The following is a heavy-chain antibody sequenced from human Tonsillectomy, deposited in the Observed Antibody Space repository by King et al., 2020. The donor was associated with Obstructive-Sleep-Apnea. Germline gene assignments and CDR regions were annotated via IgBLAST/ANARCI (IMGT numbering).Heavy chain of an antibody. V-gene: IGHV3-48*04. D-gene: IGHD4-17*01. Sequence: VQLVESGGGLVQPGGSLRLSCAASGFTFSTYSMNWVRPAPGKGLEWVSYISSGSSTIYYADSVKGRFTISRDNAKNSLYLQMNSLRAEDTAVYYCAGDYGDKDAFDIWGQGTMVTVSS. CDR3: AGDYGDKDAFDI. J-gene: IGHJ3*02. CDR2: ISSGSSTI. CDR1: GFTFSTYS.